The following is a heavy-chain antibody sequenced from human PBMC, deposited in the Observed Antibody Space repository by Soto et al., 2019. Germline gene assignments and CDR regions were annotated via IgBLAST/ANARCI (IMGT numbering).Heavy chain of an antibody. CDR2: ISTSGGST. Sequence: EVQLLESGGGLVQPGGSPRLSCAASGFTFSNYAMSWVRQAPGKGLEWGSTISTSGGSTYSADSVKGRFTISRDNSKNTLYLQMNSLRAEDTAVYYCARDGLGAYTYGSYYFDYWGQGTLVTVSS. D-gene: IGHD5-18*01. J-gene: IGHJ4*02. V-gene: IGHV3-23*01. CDR1: GFTFSNYA. CDR3: ARDGLGAYTYGSYYFDY.